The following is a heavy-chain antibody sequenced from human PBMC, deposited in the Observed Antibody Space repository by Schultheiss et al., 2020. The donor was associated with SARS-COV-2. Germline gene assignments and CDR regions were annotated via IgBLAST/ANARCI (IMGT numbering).Heavy chain of an antibody. Sequence: SETLSLTCTVSGGSISSGGYSWSWIRQPPGKGLEWIGYIYHSGSTNYNPSLKSRVTISVDTSKNQFSLKLSSVTAADTAVYYCARTLGGSSRANYYYMDVWGKGTTVTVSS. CDR2: IYHSGST. J-gene: IGHJ6*03. CDR3: ARTLGGSSRANYYYMDV. CDR1: GGSISSGGYS. D-gene: IGHD6-13*01. V-gene: IGHV4-61*08.